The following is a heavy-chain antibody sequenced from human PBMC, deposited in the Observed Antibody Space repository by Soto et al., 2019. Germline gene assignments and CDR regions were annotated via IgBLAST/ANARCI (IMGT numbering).Heavy chain of an antibody. CDR1: GYSFTTYW. D-gene: IGHD1-1*01. V-gene: IGHV5-51*01. CDR3: ARGNRPTNYYFEY. Sequence: GESLKISCKGSGYSFTTYWIGWVRQMPGKGLELMGIMYPGDSDTRYSPSFQGQVTISADKSISTTYLQWSSLKASDTAIYYCARGNRPTNYYFEYWGQGTLVTVSS. J-gene: IGHJ4*02. CDR2: MYPGDSDT.